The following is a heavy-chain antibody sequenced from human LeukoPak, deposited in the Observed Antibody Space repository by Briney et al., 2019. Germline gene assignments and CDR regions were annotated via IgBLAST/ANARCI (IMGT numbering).Heavy chain of an antibody. V-gene: IGHV1-2*02. CDR2: INPNSGGT. CDR3: AREREWIAAASAQSMDV. D-gene: IGHD6-13*01. CDR1: GYTFTGYS. J-gene: IGHJ6*02. Sequence: GASVKVSCKASGYTFTGYSMHWVRQAPGQGLEWMGWINPNSGGTNYAQKFQGRVTMTRDTSITTAYMELSRLRSDDTAVYYCAREREWIAAASAQSMDVWGQGTTVTVSS.